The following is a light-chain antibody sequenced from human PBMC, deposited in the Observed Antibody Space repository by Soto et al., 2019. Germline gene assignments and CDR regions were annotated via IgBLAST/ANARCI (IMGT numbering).Light chain of an antibody. Sequence: EVVLTQSPVTLSLSPGERATLSCRASQSFRGLLAWYQQKPGQAPRLLIYDASTRATGIPDRFSGSGSGTDFTLTISRLEPEDFAVYCCQQFDGSLWTFGPGTKVDIK. V-gene: IGKV3-20*01. CDR3: QQFDGSLWT. J-gene: IGKJ1*01. CDR1: QSFRGL. CDR2: DAS.